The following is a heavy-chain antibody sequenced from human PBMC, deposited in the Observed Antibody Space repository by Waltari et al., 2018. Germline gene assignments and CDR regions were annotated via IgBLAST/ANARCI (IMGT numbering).Heavy chain of an antibody. V-gene: IGHV5-51*01. Sequence: EVQLVQSGAEVKKPGESLKISCRGSGYTFTTYWIAWVRQTPGKGLEWMGIIDPGDSGTRYSPSFQGQVSISVDKSISTAYLQWSSLKASDSAMYYCARRRAEWELLYYFDSWGQGTLVTVSS. CDR1: GYTFTTYW. CDR2: IDPGDSGT. D-gene: IGHD3-22*01. CDR3: ARRRAEWELLYYFDS. J-gene: IGHJ4*02.